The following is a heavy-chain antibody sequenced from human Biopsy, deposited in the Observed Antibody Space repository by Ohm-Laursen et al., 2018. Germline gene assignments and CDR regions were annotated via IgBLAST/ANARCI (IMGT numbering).Heavy chain of an antibody. CDR2: ISWNSGRI. J-gene: IGHJ3*02. D-gene: IGHD5-24*01. Sequence: SLRLSCTASGFNFDDFAMHWVRQTPGKGLEWVSGISWNSGRIAYADSVKGQFTISRDNAKNSLYLQMNSLRAEDTALYYCAKGQAPDGYNYAFDIWGQGTMLTVSS. CDR3: AKGQAPDGYNYAFDI. CDR1: GFNFDDFA. V-gene: IGHV3-9*01.